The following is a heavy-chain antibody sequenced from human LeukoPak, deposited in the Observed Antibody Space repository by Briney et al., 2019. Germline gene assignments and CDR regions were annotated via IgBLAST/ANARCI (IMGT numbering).Heavy chain of an antibody. CDR3: ARRVYGSGLLSYFDY. CDR1: GYSFANYW. J-gene: IGHJ4*02. Sequence: GESLKISCKGSGYSFANYWIGWVRQMPGKGLEWMGIIYPADSDTRYSPSFQGQVAISADKSISTAYLQWSSLKASDTAIYYCARRVYGSGLLSYFDYWGQGTQVTVSS. CDR2: IYPADSDT. V-gene: IGHV5-51*01. D-gene: IGHD3-10*01.